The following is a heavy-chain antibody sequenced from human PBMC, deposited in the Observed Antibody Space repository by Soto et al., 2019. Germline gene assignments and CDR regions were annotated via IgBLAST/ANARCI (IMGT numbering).Heavy chain of an antibody. D-gene: IGHD6-19*01. CDR2: IYYSGST. J-gene: IGHJ5*02. Sequence: SETLSLTCTVSGGSISSYYWSWIRQPPGKGLEWIGYIYYSGSTNYNPSLKSRVTISVDTSKNQFSLKLSSVTAADTAVYYCARVVAVAGMGGWFDPWGQGTLVTVSS. CDR1: GGSISSYY. CDR3: ARVVAVAGMGGWFDP. V-gene: IGHV4-59*01.